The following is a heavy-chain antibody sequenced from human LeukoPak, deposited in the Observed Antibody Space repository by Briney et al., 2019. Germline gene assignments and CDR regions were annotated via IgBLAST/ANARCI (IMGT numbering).Heavy chain of an antibody. V-gene: IGHV3-30*02. J-gene: IGHJ4*02. CDR3: AKVLAVTSYGAKSVFDH. D-gene: IGHD4-23*01. Sequence: GGSLRLSCAAYGFTFSNYGMHWDRQAPGKGLEWVAFIRYDGSNKYYADSGKGRFTISRDNSKNTVYLQMNSLRAEDTAVYYCAKVLAVTSYGAKSVFDHWGLGTLVTVSS. CDR1: GFTFSNYG. CDR2: IRYDGSNK.